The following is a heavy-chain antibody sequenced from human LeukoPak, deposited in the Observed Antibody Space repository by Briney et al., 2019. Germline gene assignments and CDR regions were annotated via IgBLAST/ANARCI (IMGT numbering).Heavy chain of an antibody. CDR2: IIPIFGTA. CDR3: ARGRERVGYCSSTSCYSPFDY. CDR1: GGTFSSYA. J-gene: IGHJ4*02. V-gene: IGHV1-69*13. Sequence: ASVKVSCKASGGTFSSYAISWVRQAPGQGLEWMGGIIPIFGTANYAQKFQGRVTITADESTSTAYMELSSLRSEDTAVYYCARGRERVGYCSSTSCYSPFDYWGQGTLVTVSS. D-gene: IGHD2-2*02.